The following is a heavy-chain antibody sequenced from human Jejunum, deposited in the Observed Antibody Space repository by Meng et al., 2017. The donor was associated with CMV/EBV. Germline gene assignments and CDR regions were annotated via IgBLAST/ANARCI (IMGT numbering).Heavy chain of an antibody. D-gene: IGHD3/OR15-3a*01. CDR3: AWTSHNLGYYFDF. Sequence: QVQLQESGPGLVKPSGTLSLTCAVSGGPISSDNWWTWVRQSPGKGLEWIGEIHPNGNTNYNPSLYSRVTISLDTSGNLFSLNLTSVTAADAAVYYCAWTSHNLGYYFDFWGQGTLVTVSS. CDR2: IHPNGNT. J-gene: IGHJ4*02. CDR1: GGPISSDNW. V-gene: IGHV4-4*02.